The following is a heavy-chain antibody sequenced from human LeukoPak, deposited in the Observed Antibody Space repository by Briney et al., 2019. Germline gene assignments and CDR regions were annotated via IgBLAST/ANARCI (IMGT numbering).Heavy chain of an antibody. V-gene: IGHV4-39*01. CDR3: ASYGVHYDILTGYYKAQGGWFDP. Sequence: SETLSLTCTVSGGSISSYYWGWIRQPPGKGLEWIGSIYYSGSTYYNPSLKSRVTISVDTSKNQFSLKLSSVTAADTAVYYCASYGVHYDILTGYYKAQGGWFDPWGQGTLVTVSS. J-gene: IGHJ5*02. D-gene: IGHD3-9*01. CDR2: IYYSGST. CDR1: GGSISSYY.